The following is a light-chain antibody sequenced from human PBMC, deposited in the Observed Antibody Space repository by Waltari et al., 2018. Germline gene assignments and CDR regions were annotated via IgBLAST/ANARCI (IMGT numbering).Light chain of an antibody. V-gene: IGLV3-21*01. CDR3: QVWDSTSDQPV. J-gene: IGLJ1*01. CDR2: YED. CDR1: NIGRER. Sequence: SQVLTQPPSVSVAPGPAAQISCESDNIGRERVHWYQQKSDQAPVLLIYYEDDRPPGAPERFSGSNSGNTATLTISRVEAGDEADYYCQVWDSTSDQPVFGTGTKVSVL.